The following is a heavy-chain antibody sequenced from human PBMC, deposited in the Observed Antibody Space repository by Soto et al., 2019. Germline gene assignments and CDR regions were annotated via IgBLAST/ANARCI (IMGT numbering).Heavy chain of an antibody. V-gene: IGHV4-28*01. Sequence: QVQLQESGPGLVKPSDTLSHTCAVSGYSISSSNWWGWIRQPPGKGLEWIGYIYYSGSTYYNPSLKXXXXXXVATXKNQFSLXXXSXXAVDTAVYYCARXXXVLDAFDIWGQGTMVTVSS. J-gene: IGHJ3*02. CDR2: IYYSGST. CDR1: GYSISSSNW. CDR3: ARXXXVLDAFDI.